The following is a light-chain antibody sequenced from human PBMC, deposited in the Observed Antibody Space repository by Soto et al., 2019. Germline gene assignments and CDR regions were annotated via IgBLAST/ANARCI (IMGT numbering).Light chain of an antibody. V-gene: IGKV4-1*01. CDR3: QQYIHAPQT. Sequence: DIVMTQSPDSLAVSLGERATINCKSSQSVLYSPNNKNYLAWYQQKPGQPPKLLVYWASTRESGVPDRFSGSGSETDFNLTINRLQAEDVAVYYCQQYIHAPQTFGQGTKVEIK. J-gene: IGKJ1*01. CDR2: WAS. CDR1: QSVLYSPNNKNY.